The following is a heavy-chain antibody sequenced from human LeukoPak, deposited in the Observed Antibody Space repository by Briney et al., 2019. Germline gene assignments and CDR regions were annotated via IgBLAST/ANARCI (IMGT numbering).Heavy chain of an antibody. CDR1: GFTFSSYG. V-gene: IGHV3-23*01. J-gene: IGHJ4*02. CDR2: INGNGVFT. Sequence: GGSLRLSCAASGFTFSSYGMSWVRQAPGKGLEWVSAINGNGVFTHHAESVKGRFTISRDNSKNTLYLHMASLRADDTAVYYCAKQNLHWGQGTLVTVSS. CDR3: AKQNLH.